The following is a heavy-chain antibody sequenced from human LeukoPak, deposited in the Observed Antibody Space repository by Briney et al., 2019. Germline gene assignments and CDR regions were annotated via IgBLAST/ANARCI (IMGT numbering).Heavy chain of an antibody. V-gene: IGHV3-21*01. J-gene: IGHJ4*02. CDR2: ISSSRSYI. D-gene: IGHD3-16*02. CDR1: GFTFSTYS. Sequence: GGSLRLSCAASGFTFSTYSMNWVRQAPGKGLECVSSISSSRSYIYYSDSVKGRFTISRDNAKNSLYLQMNSLRAEDTAVYYCARDWGSYRYTLYYLDYWGQGTLVTVSS. CDR3: ARDWGSYRYTLYYLDY.